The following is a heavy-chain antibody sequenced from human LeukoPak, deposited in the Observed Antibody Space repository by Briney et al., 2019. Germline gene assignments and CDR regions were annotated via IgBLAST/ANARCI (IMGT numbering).Heavy chain of an antibody. Sequence: GGSLRLSCAASGLTFSNYWTTWVRQAPGKGLEWVANINQYGSEKYYVDSVKGRFTISRDNAKNSVSLQMNSLRAEDTAVYFCARSLGDDWGQGTLVTVSS. CDR3: ARSLGDD. CDR1: GLTFSNYW. J-gene: IGHJ4*02. CDR2: INQYGSEK. V-gene: IGHV3-7*01. D-gene: IGHD3-16*01.